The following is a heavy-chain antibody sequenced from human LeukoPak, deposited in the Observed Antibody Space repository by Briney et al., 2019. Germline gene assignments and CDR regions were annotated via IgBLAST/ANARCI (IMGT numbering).Heavy chain of an antibody. J-gene: IGHJ5*02. CDR2: IYHSGSA. Sequence: SETLSLTCGVSGYSISSGYQWAWIRQSPGKGLEWIGSIYHSGSAHYNPSLKSRVTISVETSKNQFSLNMYSVTAADPAVYYCARDPRWMTPDCTSTSCYENYFDPWGQGTLVTVSS. CDR3: ARDPRWMTPDCTSTSCYENYFDP. D-gene: IGHD2-2*01. CDR1: GYSISSGYQ. V-gene: IGHV4-38-2*02.